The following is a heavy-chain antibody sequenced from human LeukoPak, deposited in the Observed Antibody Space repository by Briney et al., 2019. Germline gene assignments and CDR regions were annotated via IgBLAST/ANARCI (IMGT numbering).Heavy chain of an antibody. Sequence: ASVKVSCKASGYTFTSYAMHWVRQAPGQRLEWMGWINAGNGNTKYSQKFQGRVTITRDTSASTAYMELSSLRSEDTAVYYCARDILTGYYRIDYWGQGTLVTVSS. CDR1: GYTFTSYA. D-gene: IGHD3-9*01. CDR3: ARDILTGYYRIDY. V-gene: IGHV1-3*01. J-gene: IGHJ4*02. CDR2: INAGNGNT.